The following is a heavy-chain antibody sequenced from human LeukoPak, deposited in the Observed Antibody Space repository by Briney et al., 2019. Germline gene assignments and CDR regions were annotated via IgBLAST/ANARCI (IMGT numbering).Heavy chain of an antibody. CDR1: GDSISSYY. V-gene: IGHV4-4*07. CDR3: ARGPPPDFDY. J-gene: IGHJ4*02. Sequence: PSETLSLTCTVSGDSISSYYWSWVRQPAGKGLEWIGRIHPSGNTNYNPSLKSRVTLSVDTSKSQFSLKLSSVTAADTAVYYCARGPPPDFDYWGRGTLVTVSS. CDR2: IHPSGNT.